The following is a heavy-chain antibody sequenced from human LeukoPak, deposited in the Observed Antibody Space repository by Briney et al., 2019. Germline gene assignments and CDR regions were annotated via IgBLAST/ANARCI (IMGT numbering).Heavy chain of an antibody. D-gene: IGHD4-17*01. J-gene: IGHJ4*02. V-gene: IGHV4-34*01. CDR1: GGSFSGYY. CDR3: ARNKGGDYVFDS. Sequence: SETLSLTCAVYGGSFSGYYWSWIRQPPGKGLEWVGEINHSGSTNYNPSLKSRVTISVDTSKNQFSLKLSSVTAADTAVYYCARNKGGDYVFDSWGQGTLVTVSS. CDR2: INHSGST.